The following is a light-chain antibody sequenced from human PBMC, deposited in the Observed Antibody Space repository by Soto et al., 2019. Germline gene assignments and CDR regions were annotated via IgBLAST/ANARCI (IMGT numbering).Light chain of an antibody. CDR3: SSYTTTITPVV. CDR2: EVT. CDR1: RGDIGGYNY. J-gene: IGLJ2*01. V-gene: IGLV2-14*01. Sequence: QSVLTQPASVSGSPGQSITISCTGTRGDIGGYNYVSWYQQHPGKAPTLLISEVTNRPSGVSNRFSGSKSGNTASLTISGLQAEDEAEYYCSSYTTTITPVVFGGGTKLTVL.